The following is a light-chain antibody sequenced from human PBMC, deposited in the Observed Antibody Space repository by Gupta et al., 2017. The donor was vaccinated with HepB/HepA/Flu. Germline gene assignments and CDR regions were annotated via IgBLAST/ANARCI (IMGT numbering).Light chain of an antibody. J-gene: IGKJ2*01. CDR3: QESYSTSHN. Sequence: DIQMTQSPSSLSASVGDRVTITVRASQSIRSYLNWYQQRPGKAPKLLIYSASSLQGGVPSRFSGSGSATDFTLTIGRLQPEDFATYYCQESYSTSHNFGQGTKVEI. CDR1: QSIRSY. V-gene: IGKV1-39*01. CDR2: SAS.